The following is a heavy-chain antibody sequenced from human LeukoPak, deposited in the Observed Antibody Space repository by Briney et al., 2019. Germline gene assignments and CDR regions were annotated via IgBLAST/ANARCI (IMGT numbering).Heavy chain of an antibody. CDR1: SGSITTYY. V-gene: IGHV4-59*01. J-gene: IGHJ3*02. CDR2: MYYSGST. D-gene: IGHD3-10*01. Sequence: PSETLSLTCTVSSGSITTYYWSWIRQPPGKGLEWIGYMYYSGSTNYNPSLKSRVTISVDTSKNQFSLKLSSVTAADTAVYYCARGNGSRRDVFDIWGQGTMVTVSS. CDR3: ARGNGSRRDVFDI.